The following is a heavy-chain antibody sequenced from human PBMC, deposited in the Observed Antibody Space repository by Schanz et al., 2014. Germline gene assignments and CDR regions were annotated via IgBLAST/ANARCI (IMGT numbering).Heavy chain of an antibody. Sequence: QVQLVQSGGGVVQPGGSLRLSCAASGFTFTSYSMHWVRQAPGRGLEWVAFIRYDGSSKFYADSVRGRFTISRYDSKNTMYLQMNSLRTEDTAVYYCAKEDRNHNSDYVYWGQGTLVTVSS. V-gene: IGHV3-30*02. D-gene: IGHD3-22*01. CDR1: GFTFTSYS. CDR2: IRYDGSSK. J-gene: IGHJ4*02. CDR3: AKEDRNHNSDYVY.